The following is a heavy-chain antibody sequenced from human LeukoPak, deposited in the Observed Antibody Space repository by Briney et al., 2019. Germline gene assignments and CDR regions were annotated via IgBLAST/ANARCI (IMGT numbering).Heavy chain of an antibody. CDR2: IYSGGST. V-gene: IGHV3-53*01. CDR3: AKDASPPRPYKITIFGVAYRGYYYYGMDV. Sequence: GGSLRLSCAASGFTVSSNYMSWVRQAPGKGLEWVSVIYSGGSTYYADSVKGRFTISRDNSKNTLYLQMNSLRAEDTAVYYCAKDASPPRPYKITIFGVAYRGYYYYGMDVWGQGTTVTVSS. D-gene: IGHD3-3*01. J-gene: IGHJ6*02. CDR1: GFTVSSNY.